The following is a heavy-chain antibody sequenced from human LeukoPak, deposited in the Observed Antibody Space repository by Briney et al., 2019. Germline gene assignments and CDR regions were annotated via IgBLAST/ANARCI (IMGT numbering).Heavy chain of an antibody. D-gene: IGHD3-22*01. CDR1: GFTFGSYG. J-gene: IGHJ1*01. CDR2: ITPNADRA. V-gene: IGHV3-23*01. Sequence: GGSLRLTCAASGFTFGSYGMSWVRQAPGKGLEWVSFITPNADRASYADSVKGRFTISRDNPRNTLYMQMNSLRDEDTAVYYCAIMHGYYDGSGYWVQWGQGTLVTVSS. CDR3: AIMHGYYDGSGYWVQ.